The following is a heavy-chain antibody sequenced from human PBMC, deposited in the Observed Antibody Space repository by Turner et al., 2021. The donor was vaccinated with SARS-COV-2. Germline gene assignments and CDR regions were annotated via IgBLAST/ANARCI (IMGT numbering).Heavy chain of an antibody. J-gene: IGHJ6*02. CDR2: INNDGSKK. CDR3: ARDILEPENGMDI. Sequence: VQLVQSGGGLVQPGGSLTLPCAASGFTFSCDWMHWVRQAPGKGRVVVARINNDGSKKTYADAVKGRFNISRDNDKNTLYLQMNSLRAEDTAVYYCARDILEPENGMDIWGQGTTVTVSS. V-gene: IGHV3-74*01. CDR1: GFTFSCDW.